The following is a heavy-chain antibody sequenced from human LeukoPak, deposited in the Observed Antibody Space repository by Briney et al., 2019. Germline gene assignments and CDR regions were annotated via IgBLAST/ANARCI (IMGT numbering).Heavy chain of an antibody. V-gene: IGHV3-15*01. CDR1: GFTFSNAW. J-gene: IGHJ4*02. CDR3: ARDMEAGWSVDY. Sequence: PGGSLRLSCAASGFTFSNAWMSWVRQAPGKGLEWVGRIKSKTDGGTTDYAAPVKGRFTISRDDSKNTLYLQMNSLKTEDTAVYYCARDMEAGWSVDYWGQGTLVTVSS. CDR2: IKSKTDGGTT. D-gene: IGHD2-15*01.